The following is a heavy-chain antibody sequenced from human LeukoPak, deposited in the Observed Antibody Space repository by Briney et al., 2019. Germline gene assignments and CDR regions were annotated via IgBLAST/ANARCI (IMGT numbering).Heavy chain of an antibody. CDR3: ARDPGGSFDY. CDR1: GFTFSSYL. CDR2: VYGNGDNT. J-gene: IGHJ4*02. V-gene: IGHV3-23*01. D-gene: IGHD2-15*01. Sequence: GGSLRLSCAASGFTFSSYLMSWVRQAPGKGLEWVSTVYGNGDNTNYADSVKGRFTISRDNSKNTLYLQMNSLRVDDTAIYYCARDPGGSFDYWGQGTLVTVSS.